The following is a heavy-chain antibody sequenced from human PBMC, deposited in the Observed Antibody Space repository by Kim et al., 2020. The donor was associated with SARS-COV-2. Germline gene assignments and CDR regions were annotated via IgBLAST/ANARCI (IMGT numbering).Heavy chain of an antibody. Sequence: ASVKVSCKASGYTFTSYDINWVRQATGQGLEWMGWMNPNSGNTGYAQKFQCRVTMTRNTSISTAYMELSSLRSEDTAVYYCARLGWGYSSSWFGYYYYMDVWGKGTTVTVSS. CDR3: ARLGWGYSSSWFGYYYYMDV. J-gene: IGHJ6*03. D-gene: IGHD6-13*01. V-gene: IGHV1-8*01. CDR2: MNPNSGNT. CDR1: GYTFTSYD.